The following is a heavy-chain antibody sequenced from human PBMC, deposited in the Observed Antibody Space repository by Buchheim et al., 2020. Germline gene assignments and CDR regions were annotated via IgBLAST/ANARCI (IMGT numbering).Heavy chain of an antibody. CDR3: ARGLGATVKQYPADH. Sequence: QVQLKQWGAGLLKPSETLSLTCSVSGGSFSGYYWSWFRQSPGKGLEWIGEIDHLGSTHYRPSLESRVTISVDKTNMQFFLMVKSVTAADTALYFCARGLGATVKQYPADHWGQGT. V-gene: IGHV4-34*01. D-gene: IGHD1-26*01. CDR2: IDHLGST. CDR1: GGSFSGYY. J-gene: IGHJ4*02.